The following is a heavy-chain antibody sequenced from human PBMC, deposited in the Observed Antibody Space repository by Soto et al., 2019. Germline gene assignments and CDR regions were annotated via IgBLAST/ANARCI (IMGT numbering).Heavy chain of an antibody. CDR1: GGSISSYY. CDR2: IYYSGST. CDR3: ARLIGYCSSTSCYYFDY. V-gene: IGHV4-59*08. D-gene: IGHD2-2*01. J-gene: IGHJ4*02. Sequence: PSETLSLTCTVSGGSISSYYWSWIRQPPGKGLEWIGYIYYSGSTNYNPSLKSRVTISVDTSKNQFSLKLSSMTAADTAVYYCARLIGYCSSTSCYYFDYWGQGTLVTVSS.